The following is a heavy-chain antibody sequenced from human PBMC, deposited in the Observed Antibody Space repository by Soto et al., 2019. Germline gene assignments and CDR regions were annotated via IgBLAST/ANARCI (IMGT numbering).Heavy chain of an antibody. V-gene: IGHV1-69*13. J-gene: IGHJ6*02. CDR1: GGTFSSYA. Sequence: GASVKVSCKASGGTFSSYAISWVRQAPGQGLEWMGGIIPIFGTANYAQKFQGRVTITADEPTSTAYMELSSLRSEDTAVYYCARGIPHVDIVATGVYYYYGMDVWGQGTTVTVSS. CDR3: ARGIPHVDIVATGVYYYYGMDV. D-gene: IGHD5-12*01. CDR2: IIPIFGTA.